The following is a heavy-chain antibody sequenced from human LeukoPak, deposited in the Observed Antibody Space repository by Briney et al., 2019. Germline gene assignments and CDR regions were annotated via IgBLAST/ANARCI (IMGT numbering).Heavy chain of an antibody. J-gene: IGHJ4*02. CDR3: AKEGDYSNAAPEWGFDS. D-gene: IGHD4-17*01. CDR1: GFTFSIYA. V-gene: IGHV3-23*01. Sequence: GGSLRLSCAASGFTFSIYAMSWVRQAPGRGLEWVSGISGSSSHTLDADSVRGRFIISRDNTRNTLYLHMNSLRAEDTAPYYCAKEGDYSNAAPEWGFDSWGQGTLVTVSS. CDR2: ISGSSSHT.